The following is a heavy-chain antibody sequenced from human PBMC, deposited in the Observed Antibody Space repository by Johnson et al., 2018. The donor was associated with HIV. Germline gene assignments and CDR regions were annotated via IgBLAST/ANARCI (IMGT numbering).Heavy chain of an antibody. V-gene: IGHV3-74*01. CDR2: INSDGSST. Sequence: VQLVESGGGLVQTGGSLRLSCAASGFTFSSYWMYWVRQAPGKGLVWVSRINSDGSSTSYADSVKGRFTTSRDNAKNSLYLQMTSLGPEDTAVFYCARVTSSVTTAKYGAFDIWGQGTMVTVSS. CDR3: ARVTSSVTTAKYGAFDI. J-gene: IGHJ3*02. D-gene: IGHD4-17*01. CDR1: GFTFSSYW.